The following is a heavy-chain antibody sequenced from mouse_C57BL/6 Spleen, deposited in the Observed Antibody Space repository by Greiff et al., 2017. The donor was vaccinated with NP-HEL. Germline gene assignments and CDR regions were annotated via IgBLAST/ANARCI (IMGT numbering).Heavy chain of an antibody. CDR1: GFTFNTYA. CDR3: VRDRYYYGSSYGYFDV. D-gene: IGHD1-1*01. CDR2: IRSKSSNYAT. V-gene: IGHV10-3*01. Sequence: EAGGGLVQPKGSLKLSCAASGFTFNTYAMHWVRQAPGKGLEWVARIRSKSSNYATYYADSVKDRFTISRDDSQSMLYLQMNNLKTEDTAMYYGVRDRYYYGSSYGYFDVWGTGTTVTVSS. J-gene: IGHJ1*03.